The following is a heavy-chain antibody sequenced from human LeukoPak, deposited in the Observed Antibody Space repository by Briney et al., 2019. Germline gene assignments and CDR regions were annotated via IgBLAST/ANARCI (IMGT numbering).Heavy chain of an antibody. CDR2: ISPNSGGT. D-gene: IGHD3-10*01. Sequence: ASVKVSCKASGYTFTGYYMHWVRQAPGQGLEWMGWISPNSGGTNYAQKFQGRVTITADESTSTAYMELSSLRSEDTAVYYCARAVVWFGELAPYYYYMDVWGKGTTVTVSS. V-gene: IGHV1-2*02. J-gene: IGHJ6*03. CDR1: GYTFTGYY. CDR3: ARAVVWFGELAPYYYYMDV.